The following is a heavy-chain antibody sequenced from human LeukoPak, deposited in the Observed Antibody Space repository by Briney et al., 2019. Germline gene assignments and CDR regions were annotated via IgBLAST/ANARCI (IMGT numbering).Heavy chain of an antibody. V-gene: IGHV3-21*06. D-gene: IGHD7-27*01. Sequence: PGGSLRLSCAASGFIFNTYNINWVRQAPGKGLEWVSSISSFSRYIYYADSVKGRFTISRDNAKNSRYLQMNGLRAEDTAVHYCAREGLLTGLGHDGFDIWGQGTLVTVSS. CDR3: AREGLLTGLGHDGFDI. CDR2: ISSFSRYI. J-gene: IGHJ3*02. CDR1: GFIFNTYN.